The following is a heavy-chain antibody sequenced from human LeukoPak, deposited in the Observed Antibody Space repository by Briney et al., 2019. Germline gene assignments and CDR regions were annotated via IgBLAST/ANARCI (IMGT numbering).Heavy chain of an antibody. CDR1: GGSFSGYY. Sequence: SETLSLTCAVYGGSFSGYYWGWIRQPPGKGLEWIGEINHSGSTNYNPSLKSRVTISVDTSKNQFSLKLSSVTAADTAVYYCARGRDYYDSSGAYYFDYWGQGTLVTVSS. D-gene: IGHD3-22*01. V-gene: IGHV4-34*01. CDR2: INHSGST. J-gene: IGHJ4*02. CDR3: ARGRDYYDSSGAYYFDY.